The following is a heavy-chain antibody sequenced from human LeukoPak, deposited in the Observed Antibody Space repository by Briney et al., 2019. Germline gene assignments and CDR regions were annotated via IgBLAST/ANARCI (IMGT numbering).Heavy chain of an antibody. CDR2: ISGDGGST. Sequence: GGSLRLSCAASGFTFDDYAMHWVRQAPGKGLEWVSLISGDGGSTYYADSVKGRFTISRDNAKNRLYVQMNSLRVEDTAVYYCATGSGLWSPDWWGQGTLVTVSS. CDR1: GFTFDDYA. J-gene: IGHJ4*02. V-gene: IGHV3-43*02. D-gene: IGHD5-18*01. CDR3: ATGSGLWSPDW.